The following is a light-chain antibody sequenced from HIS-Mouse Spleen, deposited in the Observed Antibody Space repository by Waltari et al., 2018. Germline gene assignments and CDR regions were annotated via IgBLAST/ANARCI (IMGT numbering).Light chain of an antibody. J-gene: IGKJ3*01. Sequence: DIQMTQSPSPLSASVGDRVTLTCRASQSISCWLAWYQQKPGKAPKLLIYKASSLESGVPSRFSGSGSGTEFTLTISSLQPDDFATYYCQQYNSYIFTFGPGTKVDIK. CDR3: QQYNSYIFT. CDR2: KAS. CDR1: QSISCW. V-gene: IGKV1-5*03.